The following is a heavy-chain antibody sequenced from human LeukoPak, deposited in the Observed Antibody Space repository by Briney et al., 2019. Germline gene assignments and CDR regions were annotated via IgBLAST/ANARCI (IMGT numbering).Heavy chain of an antibody. CDR3: AREPYSNSDYYYYGMDV. CDR1: GYTFTSYA. J-gene: IGHJ6*02. D-gene: IGHD4-11*01. Sequence: GASVKVSCKASGYTFTSYAMNWVRQAPGQGLEWMGWTNTNTGNPTYAQGFTGRFVFSLDTSVSTAYLQISSLKAEDTAVYYCAREPYSNSDYYYYGMDVWGQGTTVTVSS. V-gene: IGHV7-4-1*02. CDR2: TNTNTGNP.